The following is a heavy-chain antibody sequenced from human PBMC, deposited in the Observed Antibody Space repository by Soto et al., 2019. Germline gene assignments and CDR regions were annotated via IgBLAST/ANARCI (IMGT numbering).Heavy chain of an antibody. J-gene: IGHJ6*02. D-gene: IGHD3-9*01. CDR1: GFTFSSYA. V-gene: IGHV3-30-3*02. Sequence: GGSLRLSCAASGFTFSSYAMHWVRQAPGKGLEWVAVISYDGSNKYYADSVKGRFTISRDNSKNTLYLQMNSLRAEDTAVYYCAKMDILTGYFTYYYYGMDVWGQGTTVTVSS. CDR3: AKMDILTGYFTYYYYGMDV. CDR2: ISYDGSNK.